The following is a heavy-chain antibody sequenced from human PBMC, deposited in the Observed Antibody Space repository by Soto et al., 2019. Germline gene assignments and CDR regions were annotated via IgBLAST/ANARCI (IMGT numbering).Heavy chain of an antibody. Sequence: WGSLRLSWAASGLTFSSYWMSWVRQTPGNGLEWVANINQDGSEKYYVDSVKGRFTISRDNAKNSLYLQMNSLRAEDTAVYYCARELIVGPAEYFQHWGQGTLVTVSS. CDR3: ARELIVGPAEYFQH. CDR2: INQDGSEK. V-gene: IGHV3-7*01. J-gene: IGHJ1*01. CDR1: GLTFSSYW. D-gene: IGHD1-26*01.